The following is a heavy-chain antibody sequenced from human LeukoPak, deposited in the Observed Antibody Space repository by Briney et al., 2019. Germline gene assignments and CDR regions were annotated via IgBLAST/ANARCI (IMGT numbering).Heavy chain of an antibody. Sequence: PGGSLRLSCTASGFTFGDYAMSWVRQAPGKGLEWVGFIRSKAYGGTTEYAASVKGRFTISRDDSKSIAYLQMNSLKTEDTAVYYCTSEMATIAGDYYYMDVWGKGTTVTI. CDR2: IRSKAYGGTT. D-gene: IGHD5-24*01. CDR1: GFTFGDYA. V-gene: IGHV3-49*04. CDR3: TSEMATIAGDYYYMDV. J-gene: IGHJ6*03.